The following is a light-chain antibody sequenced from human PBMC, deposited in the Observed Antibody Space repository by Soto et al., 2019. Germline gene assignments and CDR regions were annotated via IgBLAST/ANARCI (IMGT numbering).Light chain of an antibody. CDR1: SSNIGSNY. Sequence: QSVLTQPPSASGTPGQRVTISCSGSSSNIGSNYVYWYQQLPGAAPKLLIYRNSQRPSGVPDRFSGSKSGTSASLAISGLRSEDEAEYYCAAWDDSLRGAFGTGTKLTVL. V-gene: IGLV1-47*01. CDR3: AAWDDSLRGA. J-gene: IGLJ1*01. CDR2: RNS.